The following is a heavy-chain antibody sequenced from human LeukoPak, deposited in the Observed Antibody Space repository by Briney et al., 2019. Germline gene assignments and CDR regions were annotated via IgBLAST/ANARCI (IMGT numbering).Heavy chain of an antibody. CDR3: ARSPSLYYYDSSGYLDY. Sequence: SETLSLTCTVSGGSVSSGSYYWSWIRQPPGKGLEWIGYIYYSGSTNYNPSLKSRVTISVDTSKNQFSLKLSSVTAADTAVYHCARSPSLYYYDSSGYLDYWGQGTLVTVSS. V-gene: IGHV4-61*01. D-gene: IGHD3-22*01. J-gene: IGHJ4*02. CDR1: GGSVSSGSYY. CDR2: IYYSGST.